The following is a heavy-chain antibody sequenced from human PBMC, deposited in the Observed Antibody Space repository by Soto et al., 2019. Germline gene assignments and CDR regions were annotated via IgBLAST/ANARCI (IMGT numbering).Heavy chain of an antibody. V-gene: IGHV3-23*01. D-gene: IGHD6-13*01. Sequence: GGSLRLSCAASGFTFSSYAMSWVRQAPGKGLEWVSAISGSGGSTYYADSVKGRFTISRDNSKNTLYLQRNSLRAEDTAVYYCAKAPPGIAAAKQQRRTGYYYYMDVWGKGTTVTVSS. CDR3: AKAPPGIAAAKQQRRTGYYYYMDV. CDR2: ISGSGGST. CDR1: GFTFSSYA. J-gene: IGHJ6*03.